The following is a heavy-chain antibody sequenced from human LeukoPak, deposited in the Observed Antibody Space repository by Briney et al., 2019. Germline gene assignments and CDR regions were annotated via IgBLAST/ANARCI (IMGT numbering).Heavy chain of an antibody. CDR3: ARDLSAAYDF. CDR1: GFPFSSFG. CDR2: LVYDGII. V-gene: IGHV3-33*01. D-gene: IGHD2-21*01. Sequence: SGGSLRLSCAASGFPFSSFGMHWVHQAPGKGLEWVARLVYDGIINYGDFAKGRFTISRDNSKSALYLEMDSLRVEDSGIYYCARDLSAAYDFWGQGVVVTVSS. J-gene: IGHJ4*02.